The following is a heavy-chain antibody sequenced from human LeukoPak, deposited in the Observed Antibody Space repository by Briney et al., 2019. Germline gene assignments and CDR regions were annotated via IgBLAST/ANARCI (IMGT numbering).Heavy chain of an antibody. D-gene: IGHD6-13*01. CDR1: GSTFSSYA. CDR2: ISYDGSNK. V-gene: IGHV3-30-3*01. CDR3: ARDVVGSSNNGMDV. J-gene: IGHJ6*02. Sequence: PGGSLRLSCAASGSTFSSYAMHWVRQAPGKGLEWVAVISYDGSNKYYADSVKGRFTISRDNSKNTLYLQMNSLRAEDTAVYYCARDVVGSSNNGMDVWGQGTTVTVSS.